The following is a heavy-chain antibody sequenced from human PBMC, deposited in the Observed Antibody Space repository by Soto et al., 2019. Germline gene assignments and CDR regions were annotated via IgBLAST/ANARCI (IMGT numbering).Heavy chain of an antibody. Sequence: TETLSLTCAVSGTSISSTFWWTWVRQPPGKGLEWIGEVYHSGSTKYNPSLKSRVTISVDKSKNQFSLELRAVTAADTAVYYCATLPPRIVVVKTEIPTWGQGTLVTVSS. CDR2: VYHSGST. J-gene: IGHJ5*02. D-gene: IGHD2-15*01. CDR1: GTSISSTFW. CDR3: ATLPPRIVVVKTEIPT. V-gene: IGHV4-4*02.